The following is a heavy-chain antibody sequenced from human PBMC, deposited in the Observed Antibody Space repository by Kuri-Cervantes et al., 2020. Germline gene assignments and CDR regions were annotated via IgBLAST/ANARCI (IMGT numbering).Heavy chain of an antibody. D-gene: IGHD6-13*01. Sequence: ASVKVSCKASGYTFTGYYMHWVRQAPGQGLEWMGWINPNSGGTNYAQKFQGWVTMTRDTSISTAYMELSRLRSDDTAVYYCARICKGSWYYYNIPQTHYYYYYMDVWGKGTTVTVSS. CDR1: GYTFTGYY. CDR3: ARICKGSWYYYNIPQTHYYYYYMDV. J-gene: IGHJ6*03. CDR2: INPNSGGT. V-gene: IGHV1-2*04.